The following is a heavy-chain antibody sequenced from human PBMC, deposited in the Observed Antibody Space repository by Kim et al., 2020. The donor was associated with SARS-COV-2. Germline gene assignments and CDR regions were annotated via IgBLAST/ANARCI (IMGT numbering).Heavy chain of an antibody. CDR1: GFTFSDYY. V-gene: IGHV3-11*04. Sequence: GGSLRLSCAASGFTFSDYYMSWIRQAPGKGLEWVSYISSSGSTIYYADSVKGRFTISRDNAKNSLYLQMNSLRAGDTAVYYCARDQWDYGDYLDYYGMAVWGRGATLPVSS. CDR2: ISSSGSTI. CDR3: ARDQWDYGDYLDYYGMAV. D-gene: IGHD4-17*01. J-gene: IGHJ6*02.